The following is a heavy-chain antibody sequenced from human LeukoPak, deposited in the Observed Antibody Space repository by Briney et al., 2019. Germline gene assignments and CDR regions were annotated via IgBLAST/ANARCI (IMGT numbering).Heavy chain of an antibody. CDR1: GFTFSDYA. D-gene: IGHD4/OR15-4a*01. J-gene: IGHJ4*02. CDR2: SAHDEVGK. V-gene: IGHV3-30*18. CDR3: AKDRGYGEHEPFES. Sequence: GRSLRLSCVGSGFTFSDYAIHWVRQAPGKGLEWVAVSAHDEVGKQFADSVKGRFTLSRDNSRDSVHLQMNRLRDEDTAVYYCAKDRGYGEHEPFESWGQGSLVTVSS.